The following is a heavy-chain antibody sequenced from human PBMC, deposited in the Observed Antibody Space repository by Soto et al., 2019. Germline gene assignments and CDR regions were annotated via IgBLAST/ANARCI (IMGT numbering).Heavy chain of an antibody. Sequence: PGGSLRLSCVASGFTFDDYAMHWVRQAPGKGLEWVSGVSWNSDTIGYADSVKGRFSISRDNAKNALYLQMNSLRPEDTALYFFVRDHSTGIVMVWGDYYYFCMDVWCQGXTVTISS. CDR1: GFTFDDYA. J-gene: IGHJ6*02. D-gene: IGHD3-10*01. CDR3: VRDHSTGIVMVWGDYYYFCMDV. CDR2: VSWNSDTI. V-gene: IGHV3-9*01.